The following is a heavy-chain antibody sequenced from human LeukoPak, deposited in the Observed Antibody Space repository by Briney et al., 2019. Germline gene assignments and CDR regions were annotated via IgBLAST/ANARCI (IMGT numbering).Heavy chain of an antibody. D-gene: IGHD2-2*01. J-gene: IGHJ5*02. CDR2: INPNSGGT. CDR1: GYTFTGYY. V-gene: IGHV1-2*04. CDR3: ARDLHLPYCSSTSCYAGYNWFDP. Sequence: ASVKVSCTASGYTFTGYYMHWVRQAPGQGLEWMGWINPNSGGTNYAQKFQGWVTMTRDTSISTAYMELSRLRSDDTAVYYCARDLHLPYCSSTSCYAGYNWFDPWGQGTLVTVSS.